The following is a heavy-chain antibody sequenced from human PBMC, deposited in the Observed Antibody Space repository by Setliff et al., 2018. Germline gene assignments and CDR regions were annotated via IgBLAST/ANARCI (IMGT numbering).Heavy chain of an antibody. Sequence: TLSLTCTVSGASISDYYWTWIRQPAGKELEWIGRVSASGSTTYNPSLKSRVTMSVDTSRNQISLNLTSVTAADTAMYYCARERTIFGILVISGWFDPWGQGTLVTVSS. V-gene: IGHV4-4*07. CDR3: ARERTIFGILVISGWFDP. D-gene: IGHD3-3*01. J-gene: IGHJ5*02. CDR1: GASISDYY. CDR2: VSASGST.